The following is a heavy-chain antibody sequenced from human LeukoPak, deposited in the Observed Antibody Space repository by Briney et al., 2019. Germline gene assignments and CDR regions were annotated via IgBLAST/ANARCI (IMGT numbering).Heavy chain of an antibody. J-gene: IGHJ3*02. Sequence: PGGSLRLSCAASGFTFSSYGMHWVRQAPGKGLEWVAVIWYDGSNKYYADSLKGRFTISRDNAKNSLYLQMNTLRAEDTAVYYCARDKNYDDSGYYQDDAFDIWGQGTMVTVSS. CDR3: ARDKNYDDSGYYQDDAFDI. CDR1: GFTFSSYG. CDR2: IWYDGSNK. D-gene: IGHD3-22*01. V-gene: IGHV3-33*01.